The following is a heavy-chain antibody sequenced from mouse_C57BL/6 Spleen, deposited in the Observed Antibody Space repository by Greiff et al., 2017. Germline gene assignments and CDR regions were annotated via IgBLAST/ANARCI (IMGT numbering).Heavy chain of an antibody. CDR1: GYTFNDYY. CDR2: INPNNGGT. V-gene: IGHV1-26*01. J-gene: IGHJ3*01. CDR3: ASGYPSFAY. D-gene: IGHD2-2*01. Sequence: EVQLQQSGPELVKPGASVKISCKASGYTFNDYYMNWVKQSHGKSLEWIGDINPNNGGTSYNQKFKGKATLTVDKSSSTAYMELRSLTSEDSAVYYCASGYPSFAYWGQGTLVTVSA.